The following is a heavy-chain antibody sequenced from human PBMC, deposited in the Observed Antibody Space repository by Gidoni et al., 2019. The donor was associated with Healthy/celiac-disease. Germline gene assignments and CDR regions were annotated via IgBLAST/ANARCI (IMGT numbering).Heavy chain of an antibody. Sequence: EVQLVESGGGLVQPGGSLRLSCAASGFTFSSYSMNWVRQAPGKGLEWVSYSSSSSSTIYYADSVKGRFTISRDNAKNSLYLQMNSLRAEDTAVYYCARDGAARPDYWGQGTLVTVSS. J-gene: IGHJ4*02. D-gene: IGHD6-6*01. CDR1: GFTFSSYS. CDR2: SSSSSSTI. V-gene: IGHV3-48*01. CDR3: ARDGAARPDY.